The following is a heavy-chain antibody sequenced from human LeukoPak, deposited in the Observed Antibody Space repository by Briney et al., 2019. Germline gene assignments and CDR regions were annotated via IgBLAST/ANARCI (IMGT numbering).Heavy chain of an antibody. CDR3: ARVVAYCSSTSCYRSILPPYYYMDV. CDR2: IIPIFGTA. J-gene: IGHJ6*03. V-gene: IGHV1-69*01. D-gene: IGHD2-2*01. Sequence: SVKVSCKASGGTFSSYAISWVRQAPGQGLEWMGGIIPIFGTANYAQKFQGRVTITADESTSTAYMELSSLRSEDTAVYYCARVVAYCSSTSCYRSILPPYYYMDVWDKGTTVTVSS. CDR1: GGTFSSYA.